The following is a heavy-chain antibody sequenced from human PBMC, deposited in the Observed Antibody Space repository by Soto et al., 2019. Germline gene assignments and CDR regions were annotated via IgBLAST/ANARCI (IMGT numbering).Heavy chain of an antibody. D-gene: IGHD3-10*02. CDR2: INPGNGKT. CDR1: GYTFTTYA. J-gene: IGHJ6*01. V-gene: IGHV1-3*01. Sequence: SSVKLSCKASGYTFTTYALHWVRQGPGQRLEWLGWINPGNGKTKYSLNFMGRVTLTRDTVATTAYMEVSRWRSEDTAVYYCVRGPFPMLLDNDYFYAMDVWG. CDR3: VRGPFPMLLDNDYFYAMDV.